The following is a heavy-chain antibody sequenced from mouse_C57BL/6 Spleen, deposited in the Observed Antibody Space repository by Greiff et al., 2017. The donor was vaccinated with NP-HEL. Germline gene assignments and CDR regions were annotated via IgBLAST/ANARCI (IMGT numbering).Heavy chain of an antibody. Sequence: EVQLMESGGGLVKPGGSLKLSCAASGFTFSSYAMSWVRQTPEKRLEWVATISDGGSYTYYPDNVKGRFTISRDNAKNNLYLQMSHLKSEDTAMYYCARPQTAQATYFDYWGQGTTLTVSS. V-gene: IGHV5-4*01. D-gene: IGHD3-2*02. CDR2: ISDGGSYT. CDR1: GFTFSSYA. CDR3: ARPQTAQATYFDY. J-gene: IGHJ2*01.